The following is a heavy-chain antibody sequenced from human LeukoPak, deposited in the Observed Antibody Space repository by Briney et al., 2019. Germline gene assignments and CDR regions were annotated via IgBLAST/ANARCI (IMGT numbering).Heavy chain of an antibody. J-gene: IGHJ6*03. D-gene: IGHD2-2*02. CDR3: VRLRCSSTNCHTLYYYYMDV. CDR2: IEEDGSEK. CDR1: GFSLSSYW. V-gene: IGHV3-7*01. Sequence: GGSLRLSCAASGFSLSSYWMSWVRLAPGMGLEWVADIEEDGSEKYYVDSVKGRFTISRDNAKNSLSLQMNSLRPEDTALYYCVRLRCSSTNCHTLYYYYMDVWGKGTTVTVSS.